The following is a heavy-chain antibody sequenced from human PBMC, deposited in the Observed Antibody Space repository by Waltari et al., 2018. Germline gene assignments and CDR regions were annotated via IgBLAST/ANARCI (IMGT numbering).Heavy chain of an antibody. CDR3: ARDQWFAFDI. D-gene: IGHD3-22*01. V-gene: IGHV3-7*01. CDR1: GFTLRSYW. Sequence: EVQLVESGGGLVKPGGSLRFSCAASGFTLRSYWMSWVRQAPGKGLEWVANIKKDGSEEYYVDSVRGRFTISRDNAKNSLYLQMNSLRPEDTAVYYCARDQWFAFDIWGQGTMVTVSS. CDR2: IKKDGSEE. J-gene: IGHJ3*02.